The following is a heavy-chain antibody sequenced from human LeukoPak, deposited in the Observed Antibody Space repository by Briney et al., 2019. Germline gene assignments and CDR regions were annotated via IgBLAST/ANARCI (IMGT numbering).Heavy chain of an antibody. D-gene: IGHD2-2*01. V-gene: IGHV1-69*13. CDR1: GGTFSSYA. CDR3: ARGAYYCSSTSCYHNWFDP. CDR2: IIPIFGTA. Sequence: ASVKVSCKASGGTFSSYAISWVRQAPGQGLEWMGGIIPIFGTANYAQKFQGRVTITADESTSTDYMELSSLRSEDTAVYYCARGAYYCSSTSCYHNWFDPWGQGTLVTVSS. J-gene: IGHJ5*02.